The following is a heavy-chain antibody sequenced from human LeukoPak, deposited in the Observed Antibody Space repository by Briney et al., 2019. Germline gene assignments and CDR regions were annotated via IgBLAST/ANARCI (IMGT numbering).Heavy chain of an antibody. J-gene: IGHJ3*02. CDR2: IYPGDSDT. D-gene: IGHD3-22*01. CDR1: GNSFTSYW. V-gene: IGHV5-51*01. CDR3: ARRYYYDSSGSFDAFDI. Sequence: GESLKISCKGSGNSFTSYWIGWVRQMPGKGLEWMGIIYPGDSDTRYSPSFQGQVTISADKSISTAYLQWSSLKASDTAMYYCARRYYYDSSGSFDAFDIWGQGTMVTVSS.